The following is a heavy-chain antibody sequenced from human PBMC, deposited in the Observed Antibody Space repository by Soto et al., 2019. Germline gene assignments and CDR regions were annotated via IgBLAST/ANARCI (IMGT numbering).Heavy chain of an antibody. J-gene: IGHJ4*02. CDR2: IYYSGNT. CDR1: CGSTISDNY. Sequence: PSETLSLTCTFSCGSTISDNYWSWIRQPPGKGLEWIGHIYYSGNTDYNPSLKSRLAISIDTSKNQFSLKLSSVTAADTAVYFCAREGGESSDGLYYFDSWGQGSLVTVSS. CDR3: AREGGESSDGLYYFDS. V-gene: IGHV4-30-4*01. D-gene: IGHD3-16*01.